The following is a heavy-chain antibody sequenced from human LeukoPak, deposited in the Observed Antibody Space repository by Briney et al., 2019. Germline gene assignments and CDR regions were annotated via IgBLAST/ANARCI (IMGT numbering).Heavy chain of an antibody. CDR1: GFSLSTSGAA. D-gene: IGHD3-10*01. Sequence: SGPTLVNPTQTLTLTCTFSGFSLSTSGAAVGWIRQPPGKAPEWLALIFWNDAERYSPSLRSRLTIIKDTSKNQVVLTMTNMDPVDTGTYYCAHRRATMVRGALISYWFDPWGQGTLVTVSS. V-gene: IGHV2-5*01. CDR2: IFWNDAE. J-gene: IGHJ5*02. CDR3: AHRRATMVRGALISYWFDP.